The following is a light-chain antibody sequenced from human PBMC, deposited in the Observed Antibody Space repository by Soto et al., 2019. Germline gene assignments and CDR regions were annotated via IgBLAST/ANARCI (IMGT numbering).Light chain of an antibody. Sequence: QSVLTQPASVSGSPGQSITISCTGTSSDVGGYNYVSWYQQHPGKAPKLMIYEVSNRPSGVSNRFTGSKSGNTASLTISGLQAEDEADYHCSSYTSSSSFVLGNGTKVTVL. J-gene: IGLJ1*01. CDR3: SSYTSSSSFV. CDR1: SSDVGGYNY. CDR2: EVS. V-gene: IGLV2-14*01.